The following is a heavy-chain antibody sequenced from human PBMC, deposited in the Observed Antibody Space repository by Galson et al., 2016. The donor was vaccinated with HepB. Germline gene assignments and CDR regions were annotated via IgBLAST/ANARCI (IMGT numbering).Heavy chain of an antibody. Sequence: SVKASCKASGYTLTSYGMSWVRQAPGQGLEWMGWISADNDNTNYAQSLQGRLTLTTDTSTGTAYMELRSLRSGDTAVYFCARDIPFYYGSGRYFDVWGQGTTVTVSS. D-gene: IGHD3-10*01. CDR2: ISADNDNT. CDR3: ARDIPFYYGSGRYFDV. CDR1: GYTLTSYG. J-gene: IGHJ6*02. V-gene: IGHV1-18*01.